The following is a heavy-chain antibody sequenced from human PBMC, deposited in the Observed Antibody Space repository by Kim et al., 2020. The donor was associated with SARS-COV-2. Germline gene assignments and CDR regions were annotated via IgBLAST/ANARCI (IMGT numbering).Heavy chain of an antibody. J-gene: IGHJ1*01. CDR2: IYYSGST. CDR3: ARTVVTAIHGYFQH. CDR1: GGSISSYY. D-gene: IGHD2-21*02. V-gene: IGHV4-59*13. Sequence: SETLSLTCTVSGGSISSYYWSWIRQPPGKGLEWIGYIYYSGSTNYNPSLKSRVTISVDTSKNQFSLKLSSVTAADTAVYYCARTVVTAIHGYFQHWGQGTLVTVSS.